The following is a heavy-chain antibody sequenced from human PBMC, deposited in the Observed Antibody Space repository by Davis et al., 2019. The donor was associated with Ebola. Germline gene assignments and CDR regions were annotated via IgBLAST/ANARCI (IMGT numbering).Heavy chain of an antibody. CDR3: ARQGQLGVDWDNWFDP. V-gene: IGHV5-51*01. J-gene: IGHJ5*02. Sequence: GESLKISCKGSGYSFTSYWIGWVRQMPGKGLEWMGIIYPGDSDTRYSPSFQGQVTISADKSITTAYLQWSSLKASDTAMYYCARQGQLGVDWDNWFDPWGQGTLVTVSS. D-gene: IGHD6-13*01. CDR1: GYSFTSYW. CDR2: IYPGDSDT.